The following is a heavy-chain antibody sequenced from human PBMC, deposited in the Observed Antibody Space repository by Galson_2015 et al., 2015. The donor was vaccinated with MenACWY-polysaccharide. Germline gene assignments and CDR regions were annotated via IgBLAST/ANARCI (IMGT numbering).Heavy chain of an antibody. V-gene: IGHV1-69*13. J-gene: IGHJ4*02. CDR1: GGTFSSYA. D-gene: IGHD6-13*01. CDR3: ARAYSSSWYRGDYFDY. Sequence: SVKVSCKASGGTFSSYAISWVRQAPGQGLEWMGGIIPIFGTANHAQKFQGRVTITADESTSTAYMELSSLRSEDTAVYYCARAYSSSWYRGDYFDYWGQGTLVTVSS. CDR2: IIPIFGTA.